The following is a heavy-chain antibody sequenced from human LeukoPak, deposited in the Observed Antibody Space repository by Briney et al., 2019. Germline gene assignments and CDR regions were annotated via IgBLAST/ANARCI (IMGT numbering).Heavy chain of an antibody. CDR2: MYTSGTT. CDR3: AGGGDRTSWYYY. Sequence: RPSETLSLTCTVSGGSISSYYWSWIRQPAGKGLEWRGYMYTSGTTIYNPSLKSRVTISVDKSKNQFSLKLSSVTAADTAVYYCAGGGDRTSWYYYWGQGTLVTVSS. V-gene: IGHV4-4*07. J-gene: IGHJ4*02. CDR1: GGSISSYY. D-gene: IGHD6-13*01.